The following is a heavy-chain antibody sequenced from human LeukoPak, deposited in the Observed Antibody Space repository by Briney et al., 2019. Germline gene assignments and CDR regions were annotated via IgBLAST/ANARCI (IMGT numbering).Heavy chain of an antibody. V-gene: IGHV3-23*01. CDR1: GFTFSNSA. CDR2: ISTSDGST. J-gene: IGHJ5*02. D-gene: IGHD3-3*01. Sequence: GGSLRLSCAAFGFTFSNSAMGWVRQAPGKGLEWVSAISTSDGSTYYADSVKGRFTISRDNSKNTLYLQMNSLRAEDTAVYYRARAVDFWSGYPQPNWFDPWGQGTLVTVSS. CDR3: ARAVDFWSGYPQPNWFDP.